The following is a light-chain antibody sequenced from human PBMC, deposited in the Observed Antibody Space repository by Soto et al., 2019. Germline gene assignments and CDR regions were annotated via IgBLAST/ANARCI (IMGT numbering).Light chain of an antibody. Sequence: EIVMTQSPATLSVSPGERATLSCRASQSVSSNLAWYQQKPGQTPKLLIYVASTRATGIPARFSCSGSGTEFTLTISSLQSEDFAVYYCQQYNVWPLTFGGGTKVAFK. V-gene: IGKV3-15*01. CDR3: QQYNVWPLT. J-gene: IGKJ4*01. CDR2: VAS. CDR1: QSVSSN.